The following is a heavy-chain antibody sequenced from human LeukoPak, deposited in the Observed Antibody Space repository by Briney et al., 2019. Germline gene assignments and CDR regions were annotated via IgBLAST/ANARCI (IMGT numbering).Heavy chain of an antibody. CDR1: GGSFSGYY. V-gene: IGHV4-34*01. D-gene: IGHD3-10*01. CDR3: ARGLHRGYYFDY. Sequence: SETLSLTCAVYGGSFSGYYWSWIRQPPGKGLEWIGEINHSGSTNYNPSLKSRVTISVDTSKNQFSLKLSSVTTADTAVYYCARGLHRGYYFDYWAQGTLVTVSS. J-gene: IGHJ4*02. CDR2: INHSGST.